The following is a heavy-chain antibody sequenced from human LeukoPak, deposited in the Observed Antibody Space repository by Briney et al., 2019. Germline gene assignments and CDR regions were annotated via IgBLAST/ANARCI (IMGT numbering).Heavy chain of an antibody. CDR1: GGSFSGYY. CDR2: INHSGST. Sequence: PSETLSLTCAVYGGSFSGYYWSWIRQPPGKGLEWIGEINHSGSTNCNPSLKSRVTISVDTSKNQFSLKLSSVTAADTAVYYCARQVSGRKWLVDYWGQGTLVTVSS. V-gene: IGHV4-34*01. J-gene: IGHJ4*02. D-gene: IGHD6-19*01. CDR3: ARQVSGRKWLVDY.